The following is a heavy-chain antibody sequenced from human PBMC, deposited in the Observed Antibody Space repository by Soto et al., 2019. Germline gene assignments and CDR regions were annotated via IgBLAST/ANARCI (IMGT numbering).Heavy chain of an antibody. CDR3: LDGDYY. V-gene: IGHV3-48*01. CDR2: INRDSTVI. J-gene: IGHJ4*02. CDR1: GFRFSTHY. Sequence: EEQLVESGGGLVQPGGSLRLSCAASGFRFSTHYMNWVRQTPGKGLEWVSSINRDSTVIKYADSVKGRFTISRDNARNSLSLQMNRLIAEYTAVYYCLDGDYYVGPGTLVNVSS.